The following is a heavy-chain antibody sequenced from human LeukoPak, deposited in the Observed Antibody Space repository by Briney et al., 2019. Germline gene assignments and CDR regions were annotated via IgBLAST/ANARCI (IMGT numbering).Heavy chain of an antibody. J-gene: IGHJ1*01. D-gene: IGHD3-22*01. CDR3: ARDRYYDSSGPQGFEH. V-gene: IGHV4-31*03. Sequence: TLSLTYTVSGGSISSGGYYWSWIRQHPGKGLEWIGYVYYSGSTYYNPSLKSRFTISVDTSKNQFSLKLSSVTAADTAVYYCARDRYYDSSGPQGFEHWGQGTLVTVSS. CDR2: VYYSGST. CDR1: GGSISSGGYY.